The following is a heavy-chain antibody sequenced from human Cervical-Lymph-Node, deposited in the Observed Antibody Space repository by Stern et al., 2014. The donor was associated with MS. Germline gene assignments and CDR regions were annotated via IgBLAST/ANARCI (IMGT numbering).Heavy chain of an antibody. CDR1: GFTFSSSD. D-gene: IGHD4-23*01. CDR2: IWYDGSNR. CDR3: AREGGNTAEYFQH. V-gene: IGHV3-33*01. J-gene: IGHJ1*01. Sequence: VQLVASGGGVVQPGRALRLSCAASGFTFSSSDMHWVRQAPGKGLEWLAIIWYDGSNRYYADSVKGRFTISRDNSKNTLYLQMNSLRAEDTAVYYCAREGGNTAEYFQHWGQGTLVTVSS.